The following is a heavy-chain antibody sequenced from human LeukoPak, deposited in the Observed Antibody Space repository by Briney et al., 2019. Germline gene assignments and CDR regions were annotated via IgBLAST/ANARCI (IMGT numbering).Heavy chain of an antibody. CDR3: AREAGYSSSWDFDY. Sequence: RASVKVSCKASGYTFTGYYMHWVRQAPGQGLEWMGRINPNSGGTNYAQKFQGRVTMTRDTSISTAYMELSRLRSDDTAVYYCAREAGYSSSWDFDYWGQGTLVTVSS. J-gene: IGHJ4*02. CDR2: INPNSGGT. CDR1: GYTFTGYY. V-gene: IGHV1-2*06. D-gene: IGHD6-13*01.